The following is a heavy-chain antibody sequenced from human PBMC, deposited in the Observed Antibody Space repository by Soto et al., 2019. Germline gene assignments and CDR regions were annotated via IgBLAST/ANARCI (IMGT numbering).Heavy chain of an antibody. CDR2: INAGNGNT. V-gene: IGHV1-3*01. J-gene: IGHJ4*02. CDR1: GYTFTSYA. CDR3: ARDFDY. Sequence: QVQLVQSGAEVKKPGASVKVSCKASGYTFTSYAMHWVRQAPGQRLEWMGWINAGNGNTKYSQKFQGRVTITRDTSASTAYMDLSSLRSEDTAVYYCARDFDYWGQGTLVTVSS.